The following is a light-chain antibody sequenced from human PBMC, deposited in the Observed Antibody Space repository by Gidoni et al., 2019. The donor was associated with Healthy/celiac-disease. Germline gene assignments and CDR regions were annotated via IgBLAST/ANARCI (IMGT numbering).Light chain of an antibody. V-gene: IGLV2-11*01. Sequence: QAALTQPSSVSGSPGQSVTISCTGTSSDVGGYNYVSWYQPHPGKAPKLMIYGVSKRPSGVPVRFSGSTSGNTASLTISGLQAEAESDYYCCSYAGSRLVFGAGTKVTVL. CDR3: CSYAGSRLV. J-gene: IGLJ1*01. CDR2: GVS. CDR1: SSDVGGYNY.